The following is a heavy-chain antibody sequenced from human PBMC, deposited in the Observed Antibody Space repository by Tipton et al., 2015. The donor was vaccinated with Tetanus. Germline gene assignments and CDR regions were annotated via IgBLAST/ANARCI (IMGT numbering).Heavy chain of an antibody. J-gene: IGHJ2*01. CDR1: GDSISSYY. Sequence: TLSLTCNVSGDSISSYYWNWIRQPAGKGLEWIGRFYTTGSTIYNPSLRSRVTMSVDTSKNQFSLTLSSVTAADTAVYCRARGGKLGLGYFDLWGRGTLVTVSS. V-gene: IGHV4-4*07. CDR3: ARGGKLGLGYFDL. CDR2: FYTTGST. D-gene: IGHD7-27*01.